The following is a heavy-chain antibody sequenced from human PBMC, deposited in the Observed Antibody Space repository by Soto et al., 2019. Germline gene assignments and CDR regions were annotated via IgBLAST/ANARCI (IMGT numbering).Heavy chain of an antibody. J-gene: IGHJ5*02. V-gene: IGHV4-59*01. CDR1: GGSISSYY. Sequence: SETLSLTCTVSGGSISSYYWSWIRQPPGKGLEWIGYIYYSGSTNYNPSLKSRVTISVDASKNQFSLKLSSVTAADTAVYYCARVGAHYYDDPRSWFDPWGQGTLVTVSS. D-gene: IGHD3-22*01. CDR2: IYYSGST. CDR3: ARVGAHYYDDPRSWFDP.